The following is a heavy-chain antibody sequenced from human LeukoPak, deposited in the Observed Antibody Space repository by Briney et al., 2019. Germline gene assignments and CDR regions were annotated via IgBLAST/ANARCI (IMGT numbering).Heavy chain of an antibody. Sequence: GRSLRLSCAASGSSFSNYGMHWARQAPGKGLEWVAGVWYDGSNKQYADSVKGRFTISRDNFKNTLYLQMNSLRAEDTAVYYCAKWGSNQLLWRGGDYWGQGTLVTVSS. CDR2: VWYDGSNK. CDR1: GSSFSNYG. J-gene: IGHJ4*02. D-gene: IGHD2-2*01. CDR3: AKWGSNQLLWRGGDY. V-gene: IGHV3-33*06.